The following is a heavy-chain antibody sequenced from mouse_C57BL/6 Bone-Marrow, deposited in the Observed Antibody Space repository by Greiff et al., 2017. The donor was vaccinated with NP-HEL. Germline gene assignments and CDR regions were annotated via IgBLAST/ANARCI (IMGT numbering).Heavy chain of an antibody. V-gene: IGHV5-4*01. CDR1: GFTFSSYA. J-gene: IGHJ2*01. Sequence: VQLKESGGGLVKPGGSLKLSCAASGFTFSSYAMSWVRQTPEKRLEWVATISDGGSYTYYPDNVKGRFTISRDNAKNNLYLQMSHLKSEDTAMYYCARGGYYGSSDYFDYWGQGTTLTVSS. CDR3: ARGGYYGSSDYFDY. D-gene: IGHD1-1*01. CDR2: ISDGGSYT.